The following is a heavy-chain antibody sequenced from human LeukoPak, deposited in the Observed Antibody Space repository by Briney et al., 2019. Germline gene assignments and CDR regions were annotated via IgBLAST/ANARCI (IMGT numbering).Heavy chain of an antibody. V-gene: IGHV1-18*01. Sequence: ASVKVSCKASGYTFTSYGISWVRQAPGQGLEWMGWISAYNGNTNYAQKLQGRVTMTTDTSTSTAYMELRSLRSDDTAVYYCARTIAAAGMEYYYYYYYYMDVWGKGTTVTVSS. D-gene: IGHD6-13*01. CDR2: ISAYNGNT. J-gene: IGHJ6*03. CDR3: ARTIAAAGMEYYYYYYYYMDV. CDR1: GYTFTSYG.